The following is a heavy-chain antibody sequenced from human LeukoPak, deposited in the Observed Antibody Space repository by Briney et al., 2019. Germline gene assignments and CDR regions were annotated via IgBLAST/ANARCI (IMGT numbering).Heavy chain of an antibody. V-gene: IGHV4-59*01. Sequence: SETLSLTCTVSGGSISSYYWSWIRQPPGKGLEWIGYIYYSGRTNYNPSLKSRVTISVDTSKNQFSLKLSSVTAADTAVYYCARVPEDYDSSGYSIYYFDYWGQGTLVTVSS. CDR2: IYYSGRT. D-gene: IGHD3-22*01. J-gene: IGHJ4*02. CDR3: ARVPEDYDSSGYSIYYFDY. CDR1: GGSISSYY.